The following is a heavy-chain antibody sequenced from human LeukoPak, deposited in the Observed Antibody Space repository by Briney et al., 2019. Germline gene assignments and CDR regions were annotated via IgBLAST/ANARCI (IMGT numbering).Heavy chain of an antibody. V-gene: IGHV3-23*01. D-gene: IGHD4-17*01. CDR1: GLTFSNYA. CDR3: SKDPNGGYVGAFDM. Sequence: PGGSLTLSCTASGLTFSNYATTWVRQAPGKGLEWVSSITGSGRGTYYADSVKGRFSVSRDNSQNTVFLHMNSLRADDTALYYCSKDPNGGYVGAFDMWGPGTMVTVSS. J-gene: IGHJ3*02. CDR2: ITGSGRGT.